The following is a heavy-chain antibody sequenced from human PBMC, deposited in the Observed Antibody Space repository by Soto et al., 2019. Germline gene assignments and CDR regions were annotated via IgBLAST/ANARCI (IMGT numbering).Heavy chain of an antibody. CDR3: ARGGGVLRYFDWLTYDY. CDR2: INHSGST. J-gene: IGHJ4*02. CDR1: GGSFSGYY. D-gene: IGHD3-9*01. V-gene: IGHV4-34*01. Sequence: SETLSLTCAVYGGSFSGYYWSWIRQPPGKGLEWIGEINHSGSTNYNPSLKSRVTISVDTSKNQFSLKLSSVTAADTAVYYCARGGGVLRYFDWLTYDYWGQGTLVTVSS.